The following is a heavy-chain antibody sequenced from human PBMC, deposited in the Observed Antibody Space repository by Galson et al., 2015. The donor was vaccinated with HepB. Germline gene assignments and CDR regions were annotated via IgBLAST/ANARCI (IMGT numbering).Heavy chain of an antibody. J-gene: IGHJ6*02. CDR1: GFTFSSYE. V-gene: IGHV3-48*03. D-gene: IGHD1-20*01. Sequence: SLRLSCAASGFTFSSYEMNWVRQAPGKGLEWISYITSSGSTTYYADSLKGRFTISRDNAKNSLYLQMNSLKAEDTAVYYCARMGRSNWNDYNYYGMDVWGQGTTVTVSS. CDR2: ITSSGSTT. CDR3: ARMGRSNWNDYNYYGMDV.